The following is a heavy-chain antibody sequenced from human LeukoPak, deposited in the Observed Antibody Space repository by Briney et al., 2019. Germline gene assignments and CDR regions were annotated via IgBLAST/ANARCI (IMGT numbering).Heavy chain of an antibody. CDR1: GGSISSGDYY. CDR2: MYYSGST. CDR3: ARPYYYDSRIDP. J-gene: IGHJ5*02. D-gene: IGHD3-22*01. Sequence: PSQTLSLTCTVSGGSISSGDYYWSWFRQPPGKGLEWIAYMYYSGSTYYNPSLKSRVTMSADTSKNQLSLKLSSVTAADTAVYYCARPYYYDSRIDPWGQGILVTVSS. V-gene: IGHV4-30-4*01.